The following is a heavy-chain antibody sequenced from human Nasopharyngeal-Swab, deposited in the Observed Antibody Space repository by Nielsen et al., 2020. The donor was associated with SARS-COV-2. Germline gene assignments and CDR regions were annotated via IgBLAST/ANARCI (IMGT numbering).Heavy chain of an antibody. D-gene: IGHD2-2*01. V-gene: IGHV3-30*18. CDR2: ISYDGSNK. CDR1: GFTFSSYG. J-gene: IGHJ5*02. CDR3: AKARRGYCSSTSCSISIDP. Sequence: GESLKISCAASGFTFSSYGMHWVRQAPGKGLEWVAVISYDGSNKYYADSVKGRFTISRDNSKNTLYLQMNGLRAEDTAVYYCAKARRGYCSSTSCSISIDPWGQGTLVTVSS.